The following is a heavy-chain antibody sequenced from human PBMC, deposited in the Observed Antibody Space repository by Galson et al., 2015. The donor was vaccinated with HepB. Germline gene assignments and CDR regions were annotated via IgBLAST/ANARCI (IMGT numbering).Heavy chain of an antibody. CDR2: ITGNSVNT. CDR1: GVTFGTFV. CDR3: ARDSRNFDY. Sequence: SLRLSCAVSGVTFGTFVMNWIRQAPGKGLEWVSGITGNSVNTFYADSVKGRFTVSRDNSKNTLYLQMNSLRVEDTAIYYCARDSRNFDYWGQGTLVTVSS. J-gene: IGHJ4*02. V-gene: IGHV3-23*01.